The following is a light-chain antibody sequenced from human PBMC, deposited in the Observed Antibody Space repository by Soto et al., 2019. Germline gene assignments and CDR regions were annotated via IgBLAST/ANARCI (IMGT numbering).Light chain of an antibody. V-gene: IGLV2-14*01. CDR3: SSYTSSSTLVV. CDR2: DVS. Sequence: QSALTQPASVSVSPGQSITISCTGTSSDVGGYNYVSWYQQHQGKAPKLMIYDVSNRTSGVSNRFSGSKSGNTASLTISGLQAEDEADYYCSSYTSSSTLVVFGTGTKVTVL. J-gene: IGLJ1*01. CDR1: SSDVGGYNY.